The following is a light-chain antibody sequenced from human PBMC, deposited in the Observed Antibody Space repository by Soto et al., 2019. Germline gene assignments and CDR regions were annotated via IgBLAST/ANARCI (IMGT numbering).Light chain of an antibody. CDR1: SSDIGAYNH. CDR3: SSYGGSSNPVM. Sequence: QSVLTQPPSASGSPGQSVTISCTGTSSDIGAYNHVSWYQQHPGRAPRFIIYEVSQRPSGVPDRFSGSKSGSTASLTVSGLQADDQADYYCSSYGGSSNPVMFGGGTKLTVL. J-gene: IGLJ3*02. V-gene: IGLV2-8*01. CDR2: EVS.